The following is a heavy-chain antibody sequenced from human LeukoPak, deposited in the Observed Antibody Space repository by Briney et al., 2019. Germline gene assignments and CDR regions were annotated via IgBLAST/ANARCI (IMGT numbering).Heavy chain of an antibody. J-gene: IGHJ4*02. CDR2: INPNSGGT. Sequence: ASVKVSCKASGYTFTGFYMHWVRQAPGQGLEWMGWINPNSGGTNYAQKFQGRVTMTGDTSISTAYMELNRLRSDDTAVYYCATSPVDILTGYYIDYWGQGTLVTVSS. CDR1: GYTFTGFY. V-gene: IGHV1-2*02. CDR3: ATSPVDILTGYYIDY. D-gene: IGHD3-9*01.